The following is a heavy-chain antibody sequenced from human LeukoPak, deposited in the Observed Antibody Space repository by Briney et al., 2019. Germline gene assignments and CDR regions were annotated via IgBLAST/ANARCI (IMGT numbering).Heavy chain of an antibody. CDR1: GFTFSSYS. Sequence: GGSLRLSCAASGFTFSSYSMNWVRQAPGKGLEWVSSISSSSSYIYYADSVKGRFTISRDNAKNSLYLQMNSLRAEDTAVYYCARESGSGWDNDAFDIWGQGTMVTVSS. V-gene: IGHV3-21*01. CDR2: ISSSSSYI. CDR3: ARESGSGWDNDAFDI. D-gene: IGHD6-19*01. J-gene: IGHJ3*02.